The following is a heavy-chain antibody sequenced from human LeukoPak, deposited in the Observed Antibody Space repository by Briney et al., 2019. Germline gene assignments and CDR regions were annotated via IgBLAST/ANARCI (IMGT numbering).Heavy chain of an antibody. J-gene: IGHJ5*02. V-gene: IGHV4-39*01. Sequence: SETLSLTCTVSGGSISTTNYYWGWIRQPPGRDQEWIGSIYSSGNTYYNPSLESRVTISVDTSKNQLSLKLTSATAADTSVYYCARHSGLRSPFDPWGQGTLVTVSS. CDR1: GGSISTTNYY. CDR2: IYSSGNT. D-gene: IGHD3-3*01. CDR3: ARHSGLRSPFDP.